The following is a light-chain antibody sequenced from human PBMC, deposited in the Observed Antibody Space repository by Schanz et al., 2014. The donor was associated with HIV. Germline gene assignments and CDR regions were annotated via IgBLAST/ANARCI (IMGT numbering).Light chain of an antibody. CDR2: EAS. J-gene: IGKJ1*01. Sequence: DVQMTQSPSTLSASVGDRVTITCRATQSISPWWAWYQQKPGKAPKLLINEASSLQSGVPSRFSGSGSGTEFTLTISGLQPDDFATYYCQQYNTLSRTFGPGTKVE. CDR1: QSISPW. V-gene: IGKV1-5*03. CDR3: QQYNTLSRT.